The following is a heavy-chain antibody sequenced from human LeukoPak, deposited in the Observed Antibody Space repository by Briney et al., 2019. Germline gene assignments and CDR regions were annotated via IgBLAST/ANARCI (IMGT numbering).Heavy chain of an antibody. J-gene: IGHJ5*02. D-gene: IGHD3-3*01. CDR1: GGTFSSYA. Sequence: ASVKVSCKASGGTFSSYAISWVRQAPGQGLEWMGGIIPIFGTANYAQKFQGRVTITTDESTSTAYMELSSLRSEDTAVYYCARDSRITIFGVVNDNWFDPWGQGTLVTVSS. CDR2: IIPIFGTA. V-gene: IGHV1-69*05. CDR3: ARDSRITIFGVVNDNWFDP.